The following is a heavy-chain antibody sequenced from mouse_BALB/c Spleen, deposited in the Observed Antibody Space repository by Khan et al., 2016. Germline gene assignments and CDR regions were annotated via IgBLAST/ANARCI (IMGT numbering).Heavy chain of an antibody. CDR1: GYSFTDYN. CDR2: IDPYNGGI. V-gene: IGHV1S135*01. Sequence: VQLQQPGPELVKPGASVKVSCKASGYSFTDYNMYWVKQSRGKSLVWIGYIDPYNGGINYNQKFNGQAPWTVDKSSSTAIMHLISLTSEYSAVYYCARYDYDVVWFAYWGQGTLVTVSA. D-gene: IGHD2-4*01. CDR3: ARYDYDVVWFAY. J-gene: IGHJ3*01.